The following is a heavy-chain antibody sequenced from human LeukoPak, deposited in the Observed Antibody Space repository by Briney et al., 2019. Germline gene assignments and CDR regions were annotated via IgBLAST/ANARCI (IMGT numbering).Heavy chain of an antibody. V-gene: IGHV4-30-2*01. J-gene: IGHJ4*02. Sequence: SETLSLTCAVSGGSISSGGYSWSWIRQPPGKGLEWIGYIYHSGSTYYNPSLKSRVTISVDRSKNQFSLKLSSVTAADTAVYYCARDCSGGSCYWVHWGQGTLVTVSS. D-gene: IGHD2-15*01. CDR2: IYHSGST. CDR1: GGSISSGGYS. CDR3: ARDCSGGSCYWVH.